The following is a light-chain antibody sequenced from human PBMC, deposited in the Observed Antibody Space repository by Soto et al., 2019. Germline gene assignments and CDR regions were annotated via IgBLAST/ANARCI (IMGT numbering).Light chain of an antibody. CDR2: GAS. CDR3: LHSNSFSWT. V-gene: IGKV1-16*01. J-gene: IGKJ1*01. Sequence: DIQMTQSQSSLSASVGDRVTITCRASQAISNYLAWYQQKPGKAPKLLIYGASSLQSGVPSRFSGSGSGTEFTLTISSLQPDDFATYYCLHSNSFSWTFGQGTKGDIK. CDR1: QAISNY.